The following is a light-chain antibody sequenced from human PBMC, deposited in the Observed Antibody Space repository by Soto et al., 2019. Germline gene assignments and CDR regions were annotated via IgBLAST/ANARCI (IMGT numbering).Light chain of an antibody. CDR3: QQYGSSPGT. CDR1: QSVSSSY. V-gene: IGKV3-20*01. CDR2: DAS. Sequence: EIVLTKSPGTLSLSPGERATLSCRASQSVSSSYLAWYQQKPAQAPRLLIYDASSRATGIPDRFSGSGSGTGFTLTISRLEPEDFAVYYCQQYGSSPGTFGQGTKVDIK. J-gene: IGKJ1*01.